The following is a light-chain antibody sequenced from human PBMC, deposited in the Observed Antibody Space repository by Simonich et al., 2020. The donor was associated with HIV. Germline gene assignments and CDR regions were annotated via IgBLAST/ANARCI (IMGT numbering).Light chain of an antibody. CDR3: CSYTSISTLDVV. Sequence: QSALTQPASVSGSPGQSITISCTGTSSDVGSYDLVSWYPQHPGKAPKLMINEGSKRPSVVSNRFSGSKSGNTASLTISGLQAEDEADYYCCSYTSISTLDVVFGGGTKLTVL. CDR2: EGS. CDR1: SSDVGSYDL. J-gene: IGLJ2*01. V-gene: IGLV2-14*02.